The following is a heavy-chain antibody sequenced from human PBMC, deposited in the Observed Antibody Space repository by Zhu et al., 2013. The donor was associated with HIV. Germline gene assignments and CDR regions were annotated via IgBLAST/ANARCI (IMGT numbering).Heavy chain of an antibody. CDR1: GYTFTGHF. J-gene: IGHJ4*02. Sequence: QVQLVQSGAEVKKPGASVKVSCKASGYTFTGHFMHWVRQAPGQGLEWMGWINPNSGDTNYEQKFQGRVTMTRDTSTNTAYMELSRLRSDDTAVYYCARDLDSSGYYNVFDYWGQGTLVTVSS. CDR2: INPNSGDT. D-gene: IGHD3-22*01. CDR3: ARDLDSSGYYNVFDY. V-gene: IGHV1-2*02.